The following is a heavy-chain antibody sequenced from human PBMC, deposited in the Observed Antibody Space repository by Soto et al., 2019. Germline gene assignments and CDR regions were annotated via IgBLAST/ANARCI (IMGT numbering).Heavy chain of an antibody. CDR3: ARDTSNSFDY. D-gene: IGHD2-2*01. Sequence: HVQLLQLGGEVKKPGASVNVSCNTSGFTFNTYFISWVRQAPGQGLEWMGWISPYNGNTKYGEKFQCRITITTDTITRTAYMELRNLRSDDTTLYYCARDTSNSFDYWGQGTLVTVSS. CDR1: GFTFNTYF. V-gene: IGHV1-18*01. J-gene: IGHJ4*02. CDR2: ISPYNGNT.